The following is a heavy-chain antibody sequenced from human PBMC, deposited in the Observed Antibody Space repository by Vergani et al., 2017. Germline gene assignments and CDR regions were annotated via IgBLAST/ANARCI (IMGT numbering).Heavy chain of an antibody. V-gene: IGHV3-72*01. CDR1: GFTLSDHV. Sequence: EVQLVESGGGLVQPGGSLRLSCAASGFTLSDHVMDWVRQGPGKGLEWVGRSRNKARSYTTEYSASVNGRFTISRDDSRNSLYLQMNSLKTEDTAVYYCAKDGLYCGGDCYSDYWGQGTLVTVSS. J-gene: IGHJ4*02. D-gene: IGHD2-21*02. CDR3: AKDGLYCGGDCYSDY. CDR2: SRNKARSYTT.